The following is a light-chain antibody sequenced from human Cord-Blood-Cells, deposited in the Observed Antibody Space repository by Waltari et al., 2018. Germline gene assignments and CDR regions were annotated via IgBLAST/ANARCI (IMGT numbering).Light chain of an antibody. CDR3: QAWDSSTACV. J-gene: IGLJ1*01. CDR1: KLGDKY. CDR2: QDS. V-gene: IGLV3-1*01. Sequence: SYELTQPPSVSVSPGQTASITCSGDKLGDKYACWYQQKQGQSPVLVIYQDSKRPSGIPERFSGSNSGNTATLTISGTQAMDEADYYCQAWDSSTACVFGTGTKVTVL.